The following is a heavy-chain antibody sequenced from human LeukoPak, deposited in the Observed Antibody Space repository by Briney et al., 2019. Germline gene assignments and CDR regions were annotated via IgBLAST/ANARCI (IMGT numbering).Heavy chain of an antibody. V-gene: IGHV3-30-3*01. D-gene: IGHD3-10*01. CDR2: ISYDGSNK. CDR3: ARGGDSLHY. Sequence: GGSLRLSCAASGFTFSNYPMHWVRQAPGKGLEWVAVISYDGSNKYYADSVKGRFTISRDNSKNTLNLQMNSLRAEDTAVYYCARGGDSLHYWGQGTLVTVSS. CDR1: GFTFSNYP. J-gene: IGHJ4*02.